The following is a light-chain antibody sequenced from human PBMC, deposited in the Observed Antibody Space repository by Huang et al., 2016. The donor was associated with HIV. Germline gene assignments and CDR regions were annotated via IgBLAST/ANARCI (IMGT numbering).Light chain of an antibody. CDR2: GAS. CDR3: QQYGSSPTT. V-gene: IGKV3-20*01. Sequence: EIVLTQSPGTLSLSPGERATLSCRASQSVSGSDLAWYQQKPGQAPRLLIYGASSRATGIPDRFSGSGSGTDFTLTISRLEPEDFAVYYCQQYGSSPTTFGGGTKVEIK. CDR1: QSVSGSD. J-gene: IGKJ4*01.